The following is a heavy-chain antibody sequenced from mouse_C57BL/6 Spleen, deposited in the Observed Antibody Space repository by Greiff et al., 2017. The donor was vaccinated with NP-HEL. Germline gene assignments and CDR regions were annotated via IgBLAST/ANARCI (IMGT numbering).Heavy chain of an antibody. CDR2: IHPNSGST. CDR3: GQGGGYYGCFDY. V-gene: IGHV1-64*01. CDR1: GYTFTSYW. Sequence: QVQLQQSGAELVKPGASVKLSCKASGYTFTSYWMHWVKQRPGQGLEWIGMIHPNSGSTNYNEKFKSKATLTVDKSSSTAYMQLSSLTSEDSAVYCCGQGGGYYGCFDYWGQGTTLTVSS. J-gene: IGHJ2*01. D-gene: IGHD1-2*01.